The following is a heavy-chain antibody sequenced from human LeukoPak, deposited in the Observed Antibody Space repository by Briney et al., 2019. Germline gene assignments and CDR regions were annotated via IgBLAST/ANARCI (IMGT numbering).Heavy chain of an antibody. Sequence: ASVKVSCKASGYTFTGYYMHWVRQAPGQGLEWMGWISAYNGNTNYAQKLQGRVTMTTDTSTSTAYMELRSLRSDDTAVYYCARALVGGRVFYYMDVWGKGTTVTVSS. CDR2: ISAYNGNT. J-gene: IGHJ6*03. CDR1: GYTFTGYY. D-gene: IGHD4-23*01. V-gene: IGHV1-18*04. CDR3: ARALVGGRVFYYMDV.